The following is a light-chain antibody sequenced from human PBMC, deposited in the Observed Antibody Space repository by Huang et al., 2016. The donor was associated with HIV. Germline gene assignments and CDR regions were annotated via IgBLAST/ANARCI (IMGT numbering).Light chain of an antibody. V-gene: IGKV3-20*01. Sequence: EIVLTQSPGSLSLSPGDRATLSCRASQYVADAYVAWYQHIPGQSPRLLIYGASRRAPGIPDRFSGSGFSTDFNLTISRLEPEDFAVYYCQQCGDSTCTFGQGTKVEVK. CDR2: GAS. CDR1: QYVADAY. CDR3: QQCGDSTCT. J-gene: IGKJ1*01.